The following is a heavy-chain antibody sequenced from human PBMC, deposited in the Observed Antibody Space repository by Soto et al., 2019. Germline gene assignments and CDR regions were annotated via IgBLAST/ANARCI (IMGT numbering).Heavy chain of an antibody. V-gene: IGHV4-31*03. J-gene: IGHJ6*03. Sequence: QVQLQESGPGLVKPSQTLSLTCTVSGGSISSGGSDWSWIRQHPGKGLEWIGYIYYSGSTYYNPSLKSRVNISVDTSKNQFSLKLCFVTAADRAVYYGARLTGFGELSRYCYNYDMDVWGKGTTVTVSS. CDR3: ARLTGFGELSRYCYNYDMDV. CDR2: IYYSGST. CDR1: GGSISSGGSD. D-gene: IGHD3-10*01.